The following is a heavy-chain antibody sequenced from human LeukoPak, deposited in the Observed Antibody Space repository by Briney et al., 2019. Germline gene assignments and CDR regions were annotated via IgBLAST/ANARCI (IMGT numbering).Heavy chain of an antibody. CDR3: ARVGYSSGWIRN. Sequence: GSLRLSCAASGFTVSSNYMSWVRQAPGKGLEWVSVIYSGGNTYYADSVKGRFTISRDNSKNTVYLQMNSLRVEDTAVYYCARVGYSSGWIRNWGQGTLVTVSS. D-gene: IGHD6-19*01. J-gene: IGHJ4*02. V-gene: IGHV3-66*01. CDR2: IYSGGNT. CDR1: GFTVSSNY.